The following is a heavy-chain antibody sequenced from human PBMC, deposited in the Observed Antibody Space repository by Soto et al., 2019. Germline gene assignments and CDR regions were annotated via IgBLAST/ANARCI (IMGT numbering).Heavy chain of an antibody. CDR2: INAGNGNT. V-gene: IGHV1-3*01. D-gene: IGHD6-19*01. CDR3: ARSPDIAVADY. Sequence: GASVKASCKASGYTFTSYAMHWVRQAPGQRLEWMGWINAGNGNTKYSQKFQGRVTITRDTSASTAYMELSSLRSEDTAVYYCARSPDIAVADYWGQGTLVTVSS. CDR1: GYTFTSYA. J-gene: IGHJ4*02.